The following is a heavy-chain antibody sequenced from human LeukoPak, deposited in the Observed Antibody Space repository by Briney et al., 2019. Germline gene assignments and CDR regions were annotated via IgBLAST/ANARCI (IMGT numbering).Heavy chain of an antibody. CDR2: IICSGGST. D-gene: IGHD3-9*01. CDR3: ATAEGGLRNYYFDY. V-gene: IGHV3-23*01. J-gene: IGHJ4*02. CDR1: GFTFSSYA. Sequence: GGSLRLSCAASGFTFSSYAMSWVRQAPGKGLEWVSAIICSGGSTYYADSVKGRFTISRDNSKNTLYLQMNSLRAEDTAVYYCATAEGGLRNYYFDYWGQGALVTVSS.